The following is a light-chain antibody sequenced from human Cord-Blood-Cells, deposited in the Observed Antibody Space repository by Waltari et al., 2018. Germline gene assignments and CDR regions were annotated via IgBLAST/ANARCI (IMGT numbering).Light chain of an antibody. V-gene: IGLV2-14*01. J-gene: IGLJ1*01. Sequence: QSALTQPASVSGSPGQSITISCTGTSSDVGGYNYVPWYQPHPGKAPKLMIYEVSNRPSGVSNRFSGSKSGNTASLTISGLQAEDEADYYCSSYTSSSTLDVFGTGTKVTVL. CDR2: EVS. CDR3: SSYTSSSTLDV. CDR1: SSDVGGYNY.